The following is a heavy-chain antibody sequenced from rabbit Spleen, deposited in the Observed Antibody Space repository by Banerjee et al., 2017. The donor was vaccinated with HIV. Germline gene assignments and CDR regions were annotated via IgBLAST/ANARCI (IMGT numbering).Heavy chain of an antibody. CDR2: IEPLFGSA. J-gene: IGHJ4*01. Sequence: QSLEESGGDLVKPGASLTLTCTASGVSFTSNYYMCWVRQAPGRGLEWIGYIEPLFGSAYYASWVNGRFSISRENTQNTVSLQLNSLTAADTATYFCARGGGLWGPGTLVTVS. V-gene: IGHV1S40*01. CDR3: ARGGGL. CDR1: GVSFTSNYY.